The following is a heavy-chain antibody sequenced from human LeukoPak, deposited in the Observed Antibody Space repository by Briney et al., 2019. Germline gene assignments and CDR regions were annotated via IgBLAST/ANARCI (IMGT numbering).Heavy chain of an antibody. D-gene: IGHD6-6*01. J-gene: IGHJ4*02. V-gene: IGHV3-21*01. Sequence: PGGSLRLSCAASGFTFSSYSMNWVRQAPGKGLEWVSSISSSGSYVYYADSVKGRFTISRDNAENSLYLQMDSLRAEDTAVYYCARDPVAAPAFDSWGQGTLVTVSS. CDR2: ISSSGSYV. CDR3: ARDPVAAPAFDS. CDR1: GFTFSSYS.